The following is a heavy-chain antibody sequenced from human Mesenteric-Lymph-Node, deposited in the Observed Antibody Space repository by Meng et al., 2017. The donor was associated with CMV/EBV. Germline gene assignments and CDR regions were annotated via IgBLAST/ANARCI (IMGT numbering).Heavy chain of an antibody. CDR2: IHYSGST. CDR1: GGSISTYY. D-gene: IGHD3-22*01. Sequence: SETLSLTCTVSGGSISTYYWSWIRQPPGKGLEWIGYIHYSGSTNYNPSLKSRVTISVDTSKNQFSLKLSSVTAADTAMYYCARGYDRSGYSRGRYYGMDVWGQGTTVTVSS. CDR3: ARGYDRSGYSRGRYYGMDV. J-gene: IGHJ6*02. V-gene: IGHV4-59*01.